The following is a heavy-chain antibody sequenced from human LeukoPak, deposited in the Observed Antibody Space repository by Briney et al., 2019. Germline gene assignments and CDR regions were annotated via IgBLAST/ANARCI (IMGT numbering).Heavy chain of an antibody. J-gene: IGHJ4*02. Sequence: GGSLRLSCAAAGFMFSNYVMYWVRQAPGKGLEWVSVISASGGTTDYAGSVKGRFTISRDNSKNTLYLQMNSLRAEDTAVYYCAKGGRGSYYSDSWGQGTLVTVSS. CDR3: AKGGRGSYYSDS. D-gene: IGHD3-10*01. CDR2: ISASGGTT. V-gene: IGHV3-23*01. CDR1: GFMFSNYV.